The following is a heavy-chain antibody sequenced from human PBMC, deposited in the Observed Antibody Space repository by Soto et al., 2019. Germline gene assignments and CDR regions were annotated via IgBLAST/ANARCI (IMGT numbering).Heavy chain of an antibody. D-gene: IGHD2-21*02. CDR1: GFTFKTHW. J-gene: IGHJ6*02. CDR3: ARSGGDSQYYYALDV. Sequence: GGSLRLSCAASGFTFKTHWMNWVRQVQGKGLVWVSRINSDGSTTTYADSVKGRFTISRDNAKNTLSLQMNSLRAEDTAVYYCARSGGDSQYYYALDVWGQGTTVTVSS. V-gene: IGHV3-74*01. CDR2: INSDGSTT.